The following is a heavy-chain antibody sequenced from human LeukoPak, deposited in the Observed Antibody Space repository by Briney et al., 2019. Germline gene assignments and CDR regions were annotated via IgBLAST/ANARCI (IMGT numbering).Heavy chain of an antibody. D-gene: IGHD2-2*01. Sequence: SETLSLTCAVYGGSFSGYFWSWLRQPPGKGLEWIGEINHSGSTNYNPSIKSRVPISGDTSKNQFTPKQSSVTAADTAVYYCARGRWKPAARAAWFDPWGQGTLVTVSS. V-gene: IGHV4-34*01. CDR3: ARGRWKPAARAAWFDP. J-gene: IGHJ5*02. CDR1: GGSFSGYF. CDR2: INHSGST.